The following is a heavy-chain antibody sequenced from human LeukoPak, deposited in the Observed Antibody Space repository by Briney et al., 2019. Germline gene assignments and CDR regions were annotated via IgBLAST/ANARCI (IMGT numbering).Heavy chain of an antibody. Sequence: GGSLRLSCAASGFTFSKHGMNWVRQAPGKGLEWVSGISPSGDITYYADSVKGRFTISRDNAKNSLYLQMNSLRVEDTALYYCARRAPSHDFDDWGQGTLVTVSS. CDR1: GFTFSKHG. J-gene: IGHJ4*02. CDR3: ARRAPSHDFDD. CDR2: ISPSGDIT. V-gene: IGHV3-23*01.